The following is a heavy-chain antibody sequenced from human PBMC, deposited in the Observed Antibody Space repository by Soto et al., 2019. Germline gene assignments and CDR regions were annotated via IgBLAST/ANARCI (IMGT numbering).Heavy chain of an antibody. J-gene: IGHJ4*02. CDR3: ARGRLVAGTVDS. Sequence: QVQLVQSGAEVKKPGASVKVACKASGYTFTSYDIKWVRQATGQGLEWMGWMNPTTGSTGFAQKFRGRVTMISNTSTSAAYLVLSSLTSEDTAVYYCARGRLVAGTVDSWGQGTLVTVSS. D-gene: IGHD1-7*01. CDR2: MNPTTGST. CDR1: GYTFTSYD. V-gene: IGHV1-8*01.